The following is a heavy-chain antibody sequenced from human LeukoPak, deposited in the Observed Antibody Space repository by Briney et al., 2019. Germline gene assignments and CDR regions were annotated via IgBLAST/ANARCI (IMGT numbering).Heavy chain of an antibody. Sequence: ASVKVSCKASGYTFTSYDINWVRQATGQGLEWMGWMNPNSGNTGYAQKFQGRVTMTRNTSISTAYMELSSLRSDDTAVYYCARESSRDDYVWGSYRPDYWGQGTLVTVSS. CDR1: GYTFTSYD. V-gene: IGHV1-8*01. CDR3: ARESSRDDYVWGSYRPDY. J-gene: IGHJ4*02. D-gene: IGHD3-16*02. CDR2: MNPNSGNT.